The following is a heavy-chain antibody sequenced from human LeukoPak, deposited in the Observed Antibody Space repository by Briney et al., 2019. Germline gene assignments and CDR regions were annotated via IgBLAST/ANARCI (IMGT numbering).Heavy chain of an antibody. J-gene: IGHJ4*02. CDR1: GYIFTDYY. V-gene: IGHV1-2*06. CDR2: INPNNGGT. D-gene: IGHD2-21*02. CDR3: ARAPAYCGGDCYFY. Sequence: GATPKVSCKASGYIFTDYYMHSVRQAPAQGLERMGRINPNNGGTYYSQKFQGRVTMTRDTSITTAYMELSRLRSDDTAVYYCARAPAYCGGDCYFYWGQGTLVTVSS.